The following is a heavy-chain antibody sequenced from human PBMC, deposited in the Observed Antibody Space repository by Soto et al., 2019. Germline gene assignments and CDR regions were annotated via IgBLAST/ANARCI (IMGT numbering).Heavy chain of an antibody. J-gene: IGHJ6*03. D-gene: IGHD5-12*01. CDR1: GFTFSSYG. V-gene: IGHV3-30*18. CDR2: ISYDGSNK. CDR3: AKDPGYSGYDYYYYYYMDV. Sequence: GGSLRLSCAASGFTFSSYGMHWVRQAPGKGLEWVAVISYDGSNKYYADSVKGRFTISRDNSKNTLYLQMNSLRAEDTAVYYCAKDPGYSGYDYYYYYYMDVWGKGTTVTVSS.